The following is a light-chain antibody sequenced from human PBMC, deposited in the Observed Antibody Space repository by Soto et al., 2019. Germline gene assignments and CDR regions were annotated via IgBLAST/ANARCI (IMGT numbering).Light chain of an antibody. J-gene: IGKJ5*01. CDR2: DAS. V-gene: IGKV3-11*01. Sequence: EIVLTQSPATLHMSPGERATLSCRASQSVSSYLAWYQQKPGQAPRLLIYDASNRATGIPVRFSGSGSGTDFTLTISSLEPEDFAVYYCQQYGSSPITFGQGTRLEI. CDR1: QSVSSY. CDR3: QQYGSSPIT.